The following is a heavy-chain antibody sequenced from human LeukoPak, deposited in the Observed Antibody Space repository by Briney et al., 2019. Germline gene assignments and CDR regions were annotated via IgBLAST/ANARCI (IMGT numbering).Heavy chain of an antibody. V-gene: IGHV1-46*01. J-gene: IGHJ6*02. D-gene: IGHD3/OR15-3a*01. CDR3: ARWGASGLALIYYYGMDV. CDR2: INPRGGST. CDR1: GYTFSRYY. Sequence: ASVKVSCKASGYTFSRYYLHWVRQAPGQGLEWMGIINPRGGSTSYAQKFQGRVTMTRDTSTRIVYMELSSLRSEDTAVYYCARWGASGLALIYYYGMDVWGQGTTVTVSS.